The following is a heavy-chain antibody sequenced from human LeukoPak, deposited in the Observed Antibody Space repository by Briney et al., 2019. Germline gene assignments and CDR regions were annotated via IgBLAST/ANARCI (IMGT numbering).Heavy chain of an antibody. CDR1: GFTFRSYD. V-gene: IGHV3-48*03. Sequence: GGSPRLSCAASGFTFRSYDMNWVRQAPGKGLEWVSYISSSGTTIYYADSVKGRFTISRDNAKNSLYLQMSSLRAEGTAVYYCAKALATGHMDVWGQGTTFTLSS. J-gene: IGHJ6*02. CDR2: ISSSGTTI. CDR3: AKALATGHMDV.